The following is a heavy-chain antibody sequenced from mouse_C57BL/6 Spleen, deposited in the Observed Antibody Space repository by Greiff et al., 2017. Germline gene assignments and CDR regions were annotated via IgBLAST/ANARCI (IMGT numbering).Heavy chain of an antibody. J-gene: IGHJ3*01. CDR3: ARGVYDGYSDGFAY. CDR2: ILPGSGST. V-gene: IGHV1-9*01. CDR1: GYTFTGYW. D-gene: IGHD2-3*01. Sequence: VQLQQSGAELMKPGASVKLSCKTTGYTFTGYWIEWVKQRPGHGLEWIGEILPGSGSTNYNEKFKGKATFTADTSSNTAYMQLSSLTTEDSAIYYCARGVYDGYSDGFAYWGQGTLVTVSA.